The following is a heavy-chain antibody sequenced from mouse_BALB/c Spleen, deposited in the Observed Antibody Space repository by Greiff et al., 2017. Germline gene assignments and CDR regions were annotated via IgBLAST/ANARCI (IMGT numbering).Heavy chain of an antibody. V-gene: IGHV14-3*02. J-gene: IGHJ3*01. CDR2: IDPANGNT. Sequence: DVKLQESGAELVKPGASVKLSCTASGFNIKDTYMHWVKQRPEQGLEWIGRIDPANGNTKYDPKFQGKATITADTSSNTAYLQLSSLTSEDTAVYYCATDLLEAYWGQGTLVTVSA. CDR1: GFNIKDTY. D-gene: IGHD2-1*01. CDR3: ATDLLEAY.